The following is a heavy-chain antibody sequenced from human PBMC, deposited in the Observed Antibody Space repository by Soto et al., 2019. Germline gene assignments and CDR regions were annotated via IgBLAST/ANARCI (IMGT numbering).Heavy chain of an antibody. J-gene: IGHJ4*02. CDR3: VRSKGGYSYGTPFDY. V-gene: IGHV3-30*03. CDR2: ISYDGSNK. CDR1: GFTFSSYG. D-gene: IGHD5-18*01. Sequence: GGSLRLSCAASGFTFSSYGMHWVRQAPGKGLEWVAVISYDGSNKYYADSVKGRLTISRDNAENSLYLQMNSLRPEDTALYYCVRSKGGYSYGTPFDYWGQGTLVTVSS.